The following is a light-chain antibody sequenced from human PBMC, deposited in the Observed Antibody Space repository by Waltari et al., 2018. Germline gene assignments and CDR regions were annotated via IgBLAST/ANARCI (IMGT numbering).Light chain of an antibody. CDR3: QHYGTSPPLT. CDR1: QTFSSSY. CDR2: GAS. Sequence: EIVLTQSPCTLSLSPGERATLSCRASQTFSSSYLAWYQQKPGQAPRPLIYGASTRAAGCTVRFSGSGSGTDFTLTISRLEPEDFAVYYCQHYGTSPPLTFGGGTKVEIK. J-gene: IGKJ4*01. V-gene: IGKV3-20*01.